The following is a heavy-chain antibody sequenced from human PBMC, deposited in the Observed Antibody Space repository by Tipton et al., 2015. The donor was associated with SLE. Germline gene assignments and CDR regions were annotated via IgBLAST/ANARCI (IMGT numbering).Heavy chain of an antibody. CDR1: GGSFSGYY. CDR2: INHSGST. CDR3: ARGGKQQLVHGIDY. J-gene: IGHJ4*02. V-gene: IGHV4-34*01. D-gene: IGHD6-13*01. Sequence: TLSLTCAVYGGSFSGYYWSWIRQPPGKGLEWIGEINHSGSTNYNPSLKSRVTISVDTSKKQFSLKLSSVTAADTAVYYCARGGKQQLVHGIDYWGQGTLVTVSS.